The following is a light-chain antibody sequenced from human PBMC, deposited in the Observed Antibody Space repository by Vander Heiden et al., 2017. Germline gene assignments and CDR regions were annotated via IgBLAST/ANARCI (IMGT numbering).Light chain of an antibody. V-gene: IGKV3-11*01. Sequence: DIVLTQSPATLSLSPGERATLSCRASQSVSSYLAWYQQKPGQAPRLLIYYASNRATGIPARFSGSGSGTDFTLTISSLEPEDFAVYYCQQRSNWPWTFGQGTKVEIK. CDR1: QSVSSY. CDR3: QQRSNWPWT. J-gene: IGKJ1*01. CDR2: YAS.